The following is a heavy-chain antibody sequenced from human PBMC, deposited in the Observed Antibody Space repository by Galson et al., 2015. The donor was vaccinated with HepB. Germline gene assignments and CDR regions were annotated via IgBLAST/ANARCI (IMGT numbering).Heavy chain of an antibody. D-gene: IGHD6-19*01. J-gene: IGHJ6*02. CDR1: GFTFSSYA. CDR3: ARDGDYSSGWYNPWDYYYGMDV. Sequence: SLRLSCAASGFTFSSYAMHWVRQAPGKGLEWVAVISYDGSNKYYADSVKGRFTISRDNSKNTLYLQMNSLRAEDTAVYYCARDGDYSSGWYNPWDYYYGMDVWGQGTTVTVSS. V-gene: IGHV3-30-3*01. CDR2: ISYDGSNK.